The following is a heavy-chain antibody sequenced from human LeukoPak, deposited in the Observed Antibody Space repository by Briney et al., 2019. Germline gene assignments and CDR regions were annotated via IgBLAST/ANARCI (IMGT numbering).Heavy chain of an antibody. Sequence: SETLPLTCTVSGYSISTGYYWDWIRQPPGKGLEWIGTFYHGGSTYYNPSLKSRVTISVDTSKNQFSLKLRSVTAADTAVYYCARGKSRGSHIDYWGQGTLVTVSS. J-gene: IGHJ4*02. CDR3: ARGKSRGSHIDY. V-gene: IGHV4-38-2*02. CDR1: GYSISTGYY. D-gene: IGHD1-26*01. CDR2: FYHGGST.